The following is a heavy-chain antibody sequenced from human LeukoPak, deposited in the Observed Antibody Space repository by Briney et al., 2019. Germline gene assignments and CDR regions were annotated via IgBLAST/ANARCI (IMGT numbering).Heavy chain of an antibody. CDR1: GGSFSGYY. D-gene: IGHD5-12*01. CDR2: INHSGST. CDR3: ARHGYSGYQVHD. V-gene: IGHV4-34*01. Sequence: SETLSLTCAVYGGSFSGYYWSWIRQPTGKGLEWIGEINHSGSTNYNPSLKSRVTISVDTSKNQFSLKLSSVTAADTAVYYCARHGYSGYQVHDWGQGTLVTVSS. J-gene: IGHJ4*02.